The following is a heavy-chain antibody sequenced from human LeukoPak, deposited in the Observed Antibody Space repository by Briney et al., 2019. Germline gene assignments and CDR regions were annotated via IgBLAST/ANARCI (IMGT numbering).Heavy chain of an antibody. CDR3: ARGQTPMIDI. V-gene: IGHV4-34*01. Sequence: SETLSLTCAVYGGSFSGYYWSWIRQPPGKGLEWIGEINHSGSTNYNPSLESRVTVSVDTSKNQFSLKLNSVTAADTAVYYCARGQTPMIDIWGQGTMVTVSS. J-gene: IGHJ3*02. CDR1: GGSFSGYY. CDR2: INHSGST. D-gene: IGHD3-22*01.